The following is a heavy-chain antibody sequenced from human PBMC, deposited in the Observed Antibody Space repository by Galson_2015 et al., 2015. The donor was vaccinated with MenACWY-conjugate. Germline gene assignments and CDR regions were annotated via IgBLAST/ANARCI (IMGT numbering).Heavy chain of an antibody. J-gene: IGHJ6*03. D-gene: IGHD5-12*01. V-gene: IGHV3-48*03. CDR2: ITGSGSSI. CDR1: GITFGGYA. CDR3: ARDKYGGYGQRGNPYYYYYMDV. Sequence: SLRLSSAGSGITFGGYAMFWVRQAPGKGLEWVSYITGSGSSIYYADSVKGRFTISRDNSKKSLFLQMNSLRAEDTAVYYCARDKYGGYGQRGNPYYYYYMDVWGKGTTVPVS.